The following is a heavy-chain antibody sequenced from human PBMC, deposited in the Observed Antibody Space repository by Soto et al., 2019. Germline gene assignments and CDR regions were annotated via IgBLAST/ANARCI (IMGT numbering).Heavy chain of an antibody. Sequence: PGGSLRLSCAASGFSFSTYPMHWVRQAPGKGLEWLAVISYDGSNEYYADSVKGRFTISRNNSKNTMYLQVNSLRTEDTAVYYCASGGHQLLLGWSDPWGQGTLVTVSS. D-gene: IGHD2-15*01. CDR1: GFSFSTYP. CDR2: ISYDGSNE. J-gene: IGHJ5*02. CDR3: ASGGHQLLLGWSDP. V-gene: IGHV3-30-3*01.